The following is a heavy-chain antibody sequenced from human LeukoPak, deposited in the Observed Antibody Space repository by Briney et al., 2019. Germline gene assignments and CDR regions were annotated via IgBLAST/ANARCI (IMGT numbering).Heavy chain of an antibody. Sequence: SVKVSCKASGGTFSSYAISWVRQAPGQGLEWMGRIIPILGIANYAQKFQGRVTITADKSTSTAYMELSSLRSEDTAVYYCARDGNSGSYDDYWGQGTLVTVSS. D-gene: IGHD1-26*01. CDR1: GGTFSSYA. V-gene: IGHV1-69*04. CDR2: IIPILGIA. CDR3: ARDGNSGSYDDY. J-gene: IGHJ4*02.